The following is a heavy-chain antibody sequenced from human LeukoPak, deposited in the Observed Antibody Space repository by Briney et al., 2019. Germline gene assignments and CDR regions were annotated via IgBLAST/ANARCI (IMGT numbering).Heavy chain of an antibody. CDR1: GFTFSSYA. CDR2: VSFDGDNK. J-gene: IGHJ4*02. Sequence: GGSLRLSCAASGFTFSSYAMHWVRQAPGKGLEWVAVVSFDGDNKYYADSVKDRFTISRDNSQNTLYLQLNSLRAEDTAVYYCARQLDYWGQGTLVTVSS. CDR3: ARQLDY. V-gene: IGHV3-30-3*01.